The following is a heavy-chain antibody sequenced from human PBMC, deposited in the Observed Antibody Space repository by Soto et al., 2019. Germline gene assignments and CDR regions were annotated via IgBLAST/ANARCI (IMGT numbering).Heavy chain of an antibody. V-gene: IGHV3-23*01. CDR2: MSGSSSTT. CDR1: GLTFSNYA. J-gene: IGHJ4*02. Sequence: EVRLLESGGGLVKPGGSLRLSCATSGLTFSNYAMSWVRQAPGGGLEWVSSMSGSSSTTYYADSVRGRFTISRDRSKNTLYLQMSSLRAEDTALYYCAKIQERELPSVIDFWGQGILVTVSA. D-gene: IGHD1-7*01. CDR3: AKIQERELPSVIDF.